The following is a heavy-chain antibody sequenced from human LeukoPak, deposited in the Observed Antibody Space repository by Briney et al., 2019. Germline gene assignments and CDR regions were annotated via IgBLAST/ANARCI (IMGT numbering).Heavy chain of an antibody. D-gene: IGHD5-18*01. CDR1: GYSFTSYW. CDR3: ARIGYSYGYFDF. V-gene: IGHV5-51*01. J-gene: IGHJ4*02. Sequence: GESLKISCKGSGYSFTSYWIGWVRQMPGKGLEWMGITYPSDSDTTYSPSFHGQVTISADKSISTAYLQWSSLKASDTAMFYCARIGYSYGYFDFWGQGTLVTVSS. CDR2: TYPSDSDT.